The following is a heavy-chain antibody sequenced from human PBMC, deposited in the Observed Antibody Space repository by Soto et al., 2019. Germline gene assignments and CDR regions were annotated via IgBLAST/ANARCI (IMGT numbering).Heavy chain of an antibody. J-gene: IGHJ5*02. CDR1: GGSISSSSYY. CDR3: ARLKGSSWYFDRRLGWFDP. Sequence: SETLSLTCTVSGGSISSSSYYWGWIRQPPGKGLEWIGSIYYSGSTYHNPSLKSRVAIYRDTSKNQFSLRLSSVTAADTAVYYCARLKGSSWYFDRRLGWFDPWGQGTLVTVSS. CDR2: IYYSGST. D-gene: IGHD6-13*01. V-gene: IGHV4-39*01.